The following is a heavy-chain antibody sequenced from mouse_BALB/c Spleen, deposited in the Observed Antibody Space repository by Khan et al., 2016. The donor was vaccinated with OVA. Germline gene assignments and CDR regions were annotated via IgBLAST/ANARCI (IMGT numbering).Heavy chain of an antibody. J-gene: IGHJ4*01. CDR2: ISPKNGGT. CDR3: PRDAGDY. CDR1: GYTFPEYT. Sequence: VQLKESGPELVKPGASVKISCKTSGYTFPEYTVHWVKQSLGKSLDWIGVISPKNGGTAYNQQFKGKATLTVDKSSSTAYMEFRSLTSDDSGAYYCPRDAGDYWGQGTSVTVAS. V-gene: IGHV1-18*01.